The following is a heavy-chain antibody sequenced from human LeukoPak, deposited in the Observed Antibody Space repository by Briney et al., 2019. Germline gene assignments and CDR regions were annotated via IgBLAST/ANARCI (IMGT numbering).Heavy chain of an antibody. Sequence: TSETLSLTCSVSGGSISSGSYYWSWIRQPAGKGLEWIGRIYTSGSTNYNPSLKSRVTISVDTSKNQLSLKLSSVTAADTAAYYCARSYYDLPSFDYWGQGTLVTVSS. CDR3: ARSYYDLPSFDY. V-gene: IGHV4-61*02. CDR2: IYTSGST. CDR1: GGSISSGSYY. J-gene: IGHJ4*02. D-gene: IGHD3-3*01.